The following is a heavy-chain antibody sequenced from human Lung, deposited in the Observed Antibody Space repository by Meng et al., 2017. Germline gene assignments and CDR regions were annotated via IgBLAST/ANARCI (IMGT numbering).Heavy chain of an antibody. D-gene: IGHD2/OR15-2a*01. Sequence: VQLVGAGGSVVQPGRLLRLSCATSGFTFSTHAMHWVRQAPGNGLVWVAIISYDESYKYYADSVQGRFTISRDNSKNTLYLQMNSLTTEDTAVYYCARDLGRETYFFDYWGQGTLVTVSS. V-gene: IGHV3-30*01. J-gene: IGHJ4*02. CDR1: GFTFSTHA. CDR3: ARDLGRETYFFDY. CDR2: ISYDESYK.